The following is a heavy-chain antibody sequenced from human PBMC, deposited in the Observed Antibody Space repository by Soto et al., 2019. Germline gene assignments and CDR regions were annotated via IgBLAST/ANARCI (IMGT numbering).Heavy chain of an antibody. V-gene: IGHV4-4*02. Sequence: QVQLQESGPGLVKPSGTLSLTCDVSGYSISSTYWWSWVRQSPLEGLEWIGEIYPTTGRANYNPSLRRGDTITADSSKNQFSLNQRSVTAADTAVYFCARHVGVTGTRGFDYWGQGIPVSVSS. J-gene: IGHJ4*02. CDR1: GYSISSTYW. CDR3: ARHVGVTGTRGFDY. CDR2: IYPTTGRA. D-gene: IGHD1-1*01.